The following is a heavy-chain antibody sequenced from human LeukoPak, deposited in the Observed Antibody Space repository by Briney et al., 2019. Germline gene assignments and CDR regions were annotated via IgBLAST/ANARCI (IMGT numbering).Heavy chain of an antibody. V-gene: IGHV4-31*03. CDR1: GGSISSGGYY. Sequence: SETLSLTCTVSGGSISSGGYYWSWLRQHPGKGLEWIGYIYYSGSTYYNPSLKSRVTISVDTSKNQFSLKLSAVTAADTAVYYCARVGGTSGIDYWGQGTLVTVSS. CDR2: IYYSGST. J-gene: IGHJ4*02. CDR3: ARVGGTSGIDY. D-gene: IGHD1-1*01.